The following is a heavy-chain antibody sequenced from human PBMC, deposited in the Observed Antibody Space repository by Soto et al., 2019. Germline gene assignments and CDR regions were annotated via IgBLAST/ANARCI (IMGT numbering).Heavy chain of an antibody. CDR2: MNPNSGNT. CDR1: GYPFTSYD. CDR3: AIARGSNRSRAYYHYGLAC. V-gene: IGHV1-8*01. J-gene: IGHJ6*01. D-gene: IGHD3-16*01. Sequence: SVEALCRAPGYPFTSYDINWVRHATGQGIAGMGWMNPNSGNTGFAQKFKGRVTMTRNTSISTAYMELSRLRSEDTAVYYCAIARGSNRSRAYYHYGLACRGTRSTVTVSA.